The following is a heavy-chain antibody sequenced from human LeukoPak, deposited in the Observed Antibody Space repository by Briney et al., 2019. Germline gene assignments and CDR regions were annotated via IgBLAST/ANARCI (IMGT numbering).Heavy chain of an antibody. D-gene: IGHD3-10*01. CDR2: IYYSGST. Sequence: PGGSLRLSCAASGFTFSDHYMDWIRQPPGKGLEWIGSIYYSGSTYYNPSLKSRVTISVDTSKNQFSLKLNSVTATDTAVYYCARHYGPWGQGTLVTVSS. V-gene: IGHV4-39*01. J-gene: IGHJ4*02. CDR1: GFTFSDHY. CDR3: ARHYGP.